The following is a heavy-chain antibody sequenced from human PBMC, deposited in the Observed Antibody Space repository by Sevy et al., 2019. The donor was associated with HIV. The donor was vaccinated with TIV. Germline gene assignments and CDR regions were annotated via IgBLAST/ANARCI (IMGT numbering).Heavy chain of an antibody. CDR2: ISGLSNYI. J-gene: IGHJ4*02. V-gene: IGHV3-21*01. Sequence: GGSLRLSCAASGFTFSSYSMNWVRQAPGKGLEWVSAISGLSNYIYYAESLKGRFIISRDNAKNTLYLQMNSLRADDTAVYYCATGAPDGSYDYFDSWGQGTLVTVSS. CDR1: GFTFSSYS. D-gene: IGHD1-26*01. CDR3: ATGAPDGSYDYFDS.